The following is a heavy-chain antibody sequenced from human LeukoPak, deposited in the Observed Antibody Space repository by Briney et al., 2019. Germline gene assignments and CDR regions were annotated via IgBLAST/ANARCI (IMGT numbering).Heavy chain of an antibody. D-gene: IGHD1-26*01. V-gene: IGHV3-49*04. Sequence: GGSLRLSCTASGFTFGDYAMSWVRQAPGKGLEWVGFIRSKAYGGTTEYAASVKGRFTISRDDSKSIAYLQMNSLKTEDTAVYYCTRVDVGATGSLDYWGQGTLVTISS. J-gene: IGHJ4*02. CDR3: TRVDVGATGSLDY. CDR1: GFTFGDYA. CDR2: IRSKAYGGTT.